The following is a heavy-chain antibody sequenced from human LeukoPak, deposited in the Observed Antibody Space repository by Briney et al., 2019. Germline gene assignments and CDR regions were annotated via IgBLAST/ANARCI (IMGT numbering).Heavy chain of an antibody. D-gene: IGHD3-10*02. CDR2: INGPGDNP. V-gene: IGHV3-23*01. CDR1: GYTFSSHG. J-gene: IGHJ4*02. Sequence: GGSLRLSCVASGYTFSSHGMTWVRQAPGKGLEWVSNINGPGDNPYYSEAVKGRFTISRDNSKNTVYLQMNSLRAEDTAIYYCAKVTVCFGCYFDYWGQGILVTVSS. CDR3: AKVTVCFGCYFDY.